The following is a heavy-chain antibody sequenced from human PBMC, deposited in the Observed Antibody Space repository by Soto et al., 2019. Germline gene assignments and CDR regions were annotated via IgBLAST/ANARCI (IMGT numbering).Heavy chain of an antibody. CDR3: ARPTYSTTWDGVYFDY. CDR1: GFTFSSYG. CDR2: IWFDGSKK. Sequence: QVQLVESGGGVVQPGRSLRLSCAASGFTFSSYGMHWVRQAPGKGLEWVAVIWFDGSKKYYADSVKGRFTSSRDNYKNTLFLQMNSLRAEDTAVFYCARPTYSTTWDGVYFDYWGQGTLVTVSS. V-gene: IGHV3-33*01. D-gene: IGHD6-13*01. J-gene: IGHJ4*02.